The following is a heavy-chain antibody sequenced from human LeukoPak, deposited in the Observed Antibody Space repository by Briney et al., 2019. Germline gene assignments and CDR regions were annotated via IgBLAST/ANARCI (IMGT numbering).Heavy chain of an antibody. V-gene: IGHV1-69*06. CDR3: ARHKTHCSGGSCYNYYFDY. CDR2: IIPIFGTA. J-gene: IGHJ4*02. D-gene: IGHD2-15*01. CDR1: GGTFSSYA. Sequence: SLKVSFKASGGTFSSYAISWVRQAPGQALEWMGRIIPIFGTANYAQKFQGRVTITADKSTSTAYMELSSLRSEDTAVYYCARHKTHCSGGSCYNYYFDYWGQGTLVTVSS.